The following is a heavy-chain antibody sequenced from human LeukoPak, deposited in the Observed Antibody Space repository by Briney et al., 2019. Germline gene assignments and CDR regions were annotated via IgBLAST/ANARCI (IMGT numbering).Heavy chain of an antibody. Sequence: ASVKVSCKASGYTFTSYDINWVRQATGQGLEWMGWMNPNSGNTGYAQKFQGRVAMTRNTSISTAYMELSGLRSEDTAVYYCARGNPLLGYFDYWGQGTLVTVSS. J-gene: IGHJ4*02. CDR2: MNPNSGNT. CDR3: ARGNPLLGYFDY. CDR1: GYTFTSYD. V-gene: IGHV1-8*01.